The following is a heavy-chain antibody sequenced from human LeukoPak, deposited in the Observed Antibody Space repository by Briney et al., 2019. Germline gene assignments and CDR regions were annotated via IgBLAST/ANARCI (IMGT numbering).Heavy chain of an antibody. Sequence: KAGGSLRLSCAASGFTFSSYSMNWVRQAPGKGLEWVSSISSSSSYIYYADSVKGRFNISRDNAKNSLYLQMNSLRAEDTAVYYCARSSSSSQNGFYFDYWGQGTLVTVSS. J-gene: IGHJ4*02. CDR1: GFTFSSYS. D-gene: IGHD6-6*01. CDR3: ARSSSSSQNGFYFDY. V-gene: IGHV3-21*01. CDR2: ISSSSSYI.